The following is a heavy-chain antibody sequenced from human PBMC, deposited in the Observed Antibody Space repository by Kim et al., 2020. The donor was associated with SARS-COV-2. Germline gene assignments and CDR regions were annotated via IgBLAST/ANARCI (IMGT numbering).Heavy chain of an antibody. J-gene: IGHJ4*02. CDR1: GFTFSSYS. CDR2: ISSSSSYI. Sequence: GGSLRLSCAASGFTFSSYSMNWVRQAPGKGLEWVSSISSSSSYIYYADSVKGRFTISRDNAKNSLYLQMNSLRAEDTAVYYCARAPGPMVRGPPAYWGQGTLVTVSS. V-gene: IGHV3-21*01. CDR3: ARAPGPMVRGPPAY. D-gene: IGHD3-10*01.